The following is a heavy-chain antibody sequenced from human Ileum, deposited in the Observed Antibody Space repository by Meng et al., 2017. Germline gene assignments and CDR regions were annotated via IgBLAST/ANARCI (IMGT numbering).Heavy chain of an antibody. D-gene: IGHD3-10*01. V-gene: IGHV4-30-4*01. J-gene: IGHJ4*02. CDR3: ARGAYLGSGYYFDY. CDR1: GGSMRSGDNY. Sequence: HVQLQESGPGLANPSQTQSFSCSVSGGSMRSGDNYWSWIRQPPGKCLEWIGYIYYSGSTYYTPSLKSRVIMSVDTSANRFSLNLSSVTAADTAVYFCARGAYLGSGYYFDYWGQGALVTVSS. CDR2: IYYSGST.